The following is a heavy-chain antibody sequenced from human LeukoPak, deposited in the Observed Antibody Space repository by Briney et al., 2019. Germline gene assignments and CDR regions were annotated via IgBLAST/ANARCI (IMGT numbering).Heavy chain of an antibody. J-gene: IGHJ4*02. V-gene: IGHV3-21*01. Sequence: GGSLRLSCAASGFTFSTYSMNWVRQAPGKGLEWVSSISSGSRYINYADSVKGRFTISRDNAKNSLYLQMNSLRAEDTAVYYCARYSSGFLDSWGQGTLVTVSS. CDR3: ARYSSGFLDS. CDR2: ISSGSRYI. D-gene: IGHD6-19*01. CDR1: GFTFSTYS.